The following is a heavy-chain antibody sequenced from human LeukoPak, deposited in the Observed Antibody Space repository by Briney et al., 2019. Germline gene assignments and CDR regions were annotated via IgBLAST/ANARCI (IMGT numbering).Heavy chain of an antibody. CDR3: ARVQGGYSYGDAFDI. CDR2: ISSSSSTI. Sequence: PGGSLRLSCAASGFTFSGFGMSWVRQAPGKGLEWVSYISSSSSTIYYADSVKGRFTISRDNSKNTLYLQMNSLRAEDTAVYYCARVQGGYSYGDAFDIWGQGTMVTVSS. J-gene: IGHJ3*02. D-gene: IGHD5-18*01. CDR1: GFTFSGFG. V-gene: IGHV3-48*01.